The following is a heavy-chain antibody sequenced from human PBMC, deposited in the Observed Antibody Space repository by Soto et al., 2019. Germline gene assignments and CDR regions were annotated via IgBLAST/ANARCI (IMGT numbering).Heavy chain of an antibody. CDR2: IMPIIGTA. V-gene: IGHV1-69*01. J-gene: IGHJ4*02. Sequence: QVQLVQSGAEVKKPGSSVKVSCKASGGTFSSHVFNWVRQAPGQGLEWMGGIMPIIGTANYAQKFQGRVTITADQSTCTAYMELSSLRSEDKAVYYCARDLEFRDGNISHLDYWGQGTLVTVSS. CDR3: ARDLEFRDGNISHLDY. CDR1: GGTFSSHV. D-gene: IGHD3-10*01.